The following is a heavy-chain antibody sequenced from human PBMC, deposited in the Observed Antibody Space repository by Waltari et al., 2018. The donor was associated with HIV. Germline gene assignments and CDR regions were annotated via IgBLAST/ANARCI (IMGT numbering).Heavy chain of an antibody. V-gene: IGHV1-2*06. CDR1: GYTFTGYY. J-gene: IGHJ4*02. D-gene: IGHD3-3*02. CDR3: ARVHLTSPSTPLGY. Sequence: QVQLVQSGAEVKKPGASVKVSCKASGYTFTGYYLHWVRQAPGQGPEWMGRIDPKRGGTNYVPKFQGRVTLTRDTSISTAYMELNSLRSDDTAVYYCARVHLTSPSTPLGYWGQGTLVTVSS. CDR2: IDPKRGGT.